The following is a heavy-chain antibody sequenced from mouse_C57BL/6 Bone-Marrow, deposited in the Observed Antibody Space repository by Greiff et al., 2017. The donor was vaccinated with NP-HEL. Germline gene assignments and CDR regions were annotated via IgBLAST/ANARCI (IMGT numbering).Heavy chain of an antibody. CDR3: ARWSY. Sequence: QVQLQQPGAELVMPGASVKLSCKASGYTFTSYWMHWVKQRPGQGLEWIGEIDPSDSYTNYNQKFKGKSTLTVDKSSSTAYMQLSSLTSAVSAFYYCARWSYWGQGTLVTVSA. CDR2: IDPSDSYT. V-gene: IGHV1-69*01. CDR1: GYTFTSYW. J-gene: IGHJ3*01.